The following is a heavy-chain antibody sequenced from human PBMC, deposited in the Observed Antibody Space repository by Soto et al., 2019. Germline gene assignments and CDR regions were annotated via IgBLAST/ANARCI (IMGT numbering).Heavy chain of an antibody. CDR3: ARDGSVAGTGLDY. Sequence: GESLKISCAASGFTFSSYAMHWVRQAPGKGLEWVAVISYDGSNKYYADSVKGRFTISRDNSKNTLYLQMNSLRAEDTAVYYCARDGSVAGTGLDYWGQGTLVTVSS. CDR1: GFTFSSYA. D-gene: IGHD6-19*01. V-gene: IGHV3-30-3*01. CDR2: ISYDGSNK. J-gene: IGHJ4*02.